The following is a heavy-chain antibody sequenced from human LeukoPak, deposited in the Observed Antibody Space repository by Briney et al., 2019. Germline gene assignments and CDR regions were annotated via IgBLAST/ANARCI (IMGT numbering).Heavy chain of an antibody. Sequence: SETLSLTCTVSGGSVSGSNYYWGWIRQPPGKGLEWIGVIYYSGNIYYTPSLKSRVTMSIDTSKNQFSLKLSSVTAADTAVYYCARAGYSYGYYYYYYMDVWGKGTTVTVSS. CDR2: IYYSGNI. V-gene: IGHV4-39*07. J-gene: IGHJ6*03. CDR3: ARAGYSYGYYYYYYMDV. D-gene: IGHD5-18*01. CDR1: GGSVSGSNYY.